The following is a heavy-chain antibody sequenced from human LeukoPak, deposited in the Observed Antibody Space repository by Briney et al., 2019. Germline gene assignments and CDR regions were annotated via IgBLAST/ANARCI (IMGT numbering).Heavy chain of an antibody. D-gene: IGHD4-17*01. Sequence: GGSLRLSCAASGFTVSSNYMSWVRQAPGKGLEWVSVIYSGGSTYYADSVKGRFTISRDNAKNSLYLQVNSLRAEDTAVYYCAGAGADDYGDYGWFDPWGQGTLVTVSS. V-gene: IGHV3-66*01. CDR3: AGAGADDYGDYGWFDP. J-gene: IGHJ5*02. CDR1: GFTVSSNY. CDR2: IYSGGST.